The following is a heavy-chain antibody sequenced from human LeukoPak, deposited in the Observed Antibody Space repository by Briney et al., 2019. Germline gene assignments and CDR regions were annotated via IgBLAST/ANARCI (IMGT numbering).Heavy chain of an antibody. CDR3: ARDSTRGAAGYYYYMDV. D-gene: IGHD6-13*01. Sequence: VASVKVSCKASGGTFSSYAISWVRQAPGQGLEWMGGIIPIFGTANYAQKFQGRVTITTDESTSTAYMELSSLRSEDTAVYYCARDSTRGAAGYYYYMDVWGKGTTVTVSS. J-gene: IGHJ6*03. CDR1: GGTFSSYA. CDR2: IIPIFGTA. V-gene: IGHV1-69*05.